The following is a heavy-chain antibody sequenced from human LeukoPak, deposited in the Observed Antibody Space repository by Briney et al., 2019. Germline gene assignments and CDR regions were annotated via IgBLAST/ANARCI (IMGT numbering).Heavy chain of an antibody. CDR1: GYTFTSYA. Sequence: ASVKVSCKASGYTFTSYAMHWVRQAPGQRLEWMGWINAGNGNTKYSQKFQGRVTITRDTSASTAYMELSSLRSEDTAVYYCATISRGDLAYCGGDCYPYYYYGMDVWGQGTTVTVSS. CDR3: ATISRGDLAYCGGDCYPYYYYGMDV. V-gene: IGHV1-3*01. CDR2: INAGNGNT. J-gene: IGHJ6*02. D-gene: IGHD2-21*02.